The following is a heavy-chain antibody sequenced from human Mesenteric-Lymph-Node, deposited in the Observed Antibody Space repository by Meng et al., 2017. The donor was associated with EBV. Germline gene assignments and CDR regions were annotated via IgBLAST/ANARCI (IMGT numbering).Heavy chain of an antibody. V-gene: IGHV1-18*01. D-gene: IGHD3/OR15-3a*01. CDR2: ISAYNGNT. Sequence: HVLRVQCGGEVKKPVASVRVSCKASGYTYTSNGIIWVRQAPGQGLEWVGWISAYNGNTNYAQKVQGRVTMTTDTSTTTAYMELRRLRSDDTAVYYCAREGDWTTFDYWGQGTLVTVSS. CDR3: AREGDWTTFDY. CDR1: GYTYTSNG. J-gene: IGHJ4*02.